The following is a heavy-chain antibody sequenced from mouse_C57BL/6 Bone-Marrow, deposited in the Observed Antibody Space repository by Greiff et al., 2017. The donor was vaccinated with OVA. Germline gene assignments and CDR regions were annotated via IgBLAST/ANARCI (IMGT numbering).Heavy chain of an antibody. V-gene: IGHV2-2*01. CDR1: GFSLTSYG. CDR2: IWSGGST. J-gene: IGHJ2*01. CDR3: ARIDNYDGDYFDY. D-gene: IGHD2-12*01. Sequence: QVQLKQSGPGLVQPSQSLSITCTVSGFSLTSYGVHWVRQSPGKGLEWLGVIWSGGSTDYNAAFISRLSISKDNSKSQVFFKMNSLQADDTAKYYCARIDNYDGDYFDYWGQGTTLTVSS.